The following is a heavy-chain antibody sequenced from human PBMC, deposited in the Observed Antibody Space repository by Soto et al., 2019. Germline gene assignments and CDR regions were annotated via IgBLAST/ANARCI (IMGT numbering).Heavy chain of an antibody. J-gene: IGHJ4*02. D-gene: IGHD2-15*01. CDR2: IYWDDDK. Sequence: QITLKESGPTLVKPTQTLTLTCTFSGFSLSTTGVGVGWIRQPPGKALEWLALIYWDDDKRYSPSLKSRLTITKDTSRNQVVLTMTNMDPVDTATYYCAHRYCRSGTCYKVFDYWGQGTLVAVSS. CDR1: GFSLSTTGVG. V-gene: IGHV2-5*02. CDR3: AHRYCRSGTCYKVFDY.